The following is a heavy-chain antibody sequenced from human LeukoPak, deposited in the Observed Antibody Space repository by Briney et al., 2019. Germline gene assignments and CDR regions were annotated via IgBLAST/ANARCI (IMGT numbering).Heavy chain of an antibody. J-gene: IGHJ6*03. CDR1: GFTFSDYY. Sequence: GGSLRLSCAASGFTFSDYYMSWIRQAPGKGLEWVSYISRGGNTIFYADSVKGRFTISRDNAENSLYLQMNSLRAEDTAIYYCARPEMVRGVVYYYMDVWGKGTTVTVSS. D-gene: IGHD3-10*01. V-gene: IGHV3-11*01. CDR2: ISRGGNTI. CDR3: ARPEMVRGVVYYYMDV.